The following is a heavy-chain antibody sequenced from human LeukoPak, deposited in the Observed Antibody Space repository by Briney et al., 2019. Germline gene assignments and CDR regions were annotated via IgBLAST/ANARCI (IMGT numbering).Heavy chain of an antibody. CDR1: GFTFSTYA. CDR2: ISSNGDNT. V-gene: IGHV3-64D*06. Sequence: GGSLRLSCSVSGFTFSTYAMHWVRQAPGKGLEYVSAISSNGDNTYYADSVKGRFTISRGNSKNTLYLQMSSLRADDTAVYYCVRGTGYWGQGTLVTVSS. J-gene: IGHJ4*02. CDR3: VRGTGY.